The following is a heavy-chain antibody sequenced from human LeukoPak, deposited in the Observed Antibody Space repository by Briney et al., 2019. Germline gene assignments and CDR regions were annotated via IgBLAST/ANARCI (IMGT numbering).Heavy chain of an antibody. CDR2: IYYSGST. CDR3: ARQDSSSWYGNNWFDP. V-gene: IGHV4-39*01. J-gene: IGHJ5*02. CDR1: GGSISSSSYY. Sequence: SETLSLTCTVSGGSISSSSYYWGWIRQPPGKGLEWIGSIYYSGSTYYNPSLKSRVTISVDRSKNQFSLKLSSVTAADTAVYYCARQDSSSWYGNNWFDPWGQGTLVTVSS. D-gene: IGHD6-13*01.